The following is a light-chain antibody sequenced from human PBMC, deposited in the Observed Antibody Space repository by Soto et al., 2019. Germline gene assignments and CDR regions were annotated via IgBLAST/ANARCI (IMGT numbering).Light chain of an antibody. CDR2: EVS. CDR3: SSYTRRSTYV. CDR1: SSDVGSYNL. Sequence: SALTQPASVSGSPGQSITISCTGTSSDVGSYNLVSWYQQHPGKAPKLMIYEVSKRPSGVSNRFSGTKSGNTASLTIAGLQAEDEADYYCSSYTRRSTYVFGTGTKVTVL. V-gene: IGLV2-14*02. J-gene: IGLJ1*01.